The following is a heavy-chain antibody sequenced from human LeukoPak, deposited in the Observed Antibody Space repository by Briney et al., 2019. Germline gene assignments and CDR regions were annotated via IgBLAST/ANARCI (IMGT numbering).Heavy chain of an antibody. D-gene: IGHD3-10*01. V-gene: IGHV4-4*02. J-gene: IGHJ6*02. CDR1: GGSISSSNW. CDR3: ARGTRDYYGMDV. Sequence: PSGTLSLTCAVSGGSISSSNWWSWVRPPPGKGLEWIGEIYHSGITYYNPSLKSRVTISIDKSNNQFSLDLSSVTAADTAVYYCARGTRDYYGMDVWGQGTTATVSS. CDR2: IYHSGIT.